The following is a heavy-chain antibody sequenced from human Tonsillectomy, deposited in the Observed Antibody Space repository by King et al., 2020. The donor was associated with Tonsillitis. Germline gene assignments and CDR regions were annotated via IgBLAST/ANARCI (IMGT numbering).Heavy chain of an antibody. CDR1: GFTFSSYW. J-gene: IGHJ4*02. Sequence: VQLVESGGGLVQPGGSLRLSCAASGFTFSSYWMHWVRQAPGKGLVWVSRISTDGSSTSYADSVKGRLTISRDNAKNTLYLQMNSLRAEDTAVYYCARNAEGDYWGQGTLVTVSS. V-gene: IGHV3-74*01. CDR2: ISTDGSST. CDR3: ARNAEGDY.